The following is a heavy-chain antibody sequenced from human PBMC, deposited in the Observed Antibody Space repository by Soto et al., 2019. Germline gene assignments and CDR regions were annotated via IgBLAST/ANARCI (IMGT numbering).Heavy chain of an antibody. Sequence: EVQLLESGGGLVQPGGSLRLSCAASGFTFSSYAMSWVRQAPGKGLEWVSSVSGSSGSKSYADSVKGRFTISRDNSKSKVYLQMNSLRAEDTAVYFCSKDCCSGTTCYCIENWGQGTLVTVSS. CDR1: GFTFSSYA. D-gene: IGHD1-7*01. J-gene: IGHJ4*02. CDR3: SKDCCSGTTCYCIEN. V-gene: IGHV3-23*01. CDR2: VSGSSGSK.